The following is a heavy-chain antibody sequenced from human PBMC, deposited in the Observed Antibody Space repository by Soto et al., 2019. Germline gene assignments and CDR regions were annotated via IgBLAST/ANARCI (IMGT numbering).Heavy chain of an antibody. CDR3: TTGDGPKHFDS. V-gene: IGHV3-15*04. J-gene: IGHJ4*02. CDR1: GFTFSEAW. CDR2: VETKRRGGTT. Sequence: QLVESGGGLVKPGGSLTLSCAASGFTFSEAWMTWVRQTPGKGLEWVGRVETKRRGGTTDYAAPVRGRFTVSRDDSKNTLYLQMNSLKTEDTAVYYCTTGDGPKHFDSWGQGALVTVSS. D-gene: IGHD2-21*02.